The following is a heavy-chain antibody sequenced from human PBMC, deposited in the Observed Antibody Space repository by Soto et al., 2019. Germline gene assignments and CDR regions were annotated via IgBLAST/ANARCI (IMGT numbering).Heavy chain of an antibody. CDR2: IYWDDDK. V-gene: IGHV2-5*02. Sequence: KESGPTLVRPTQTLTLTCTFSGFSLTTSGVGVGWIRQPPGKALEWLAVIYWDDDKSYSSSLKSRLIITKDTSKNQVVLTMTNMDPVDTATYYCAHHPYYGLGSYCFDYWGQGTLNTVS. CDR1: GFSLTTSGVG. D-gene: IGHD3-10*01. J-gene: IGHJ4*02. CDR3: AHHPYYGLGSYCFDY.